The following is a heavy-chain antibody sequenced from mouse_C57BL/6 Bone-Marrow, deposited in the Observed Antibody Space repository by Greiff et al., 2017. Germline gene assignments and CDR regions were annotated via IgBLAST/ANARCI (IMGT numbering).Heavy chain of an antibody. CDR1: GFSLTSYA. V-gene: IGHV2-9-1*01. Sequence: VQLQQSGPGLVAPSQSLSITCTVSGFSLTSYAISWVRQPPGKGLEWLGVIWTGGGTNYNSALKSRLSISKDNSKSQVFLKMNSLQTDDTARYYCARNLDGYYEVWYFDVWGTGTTVTVSS. CDR3: ARNLDGYYEVWYFDV. J-gene: IGHJ1*03. D-gene: IGHD2-3*01. CDR2: IWTGGGT.